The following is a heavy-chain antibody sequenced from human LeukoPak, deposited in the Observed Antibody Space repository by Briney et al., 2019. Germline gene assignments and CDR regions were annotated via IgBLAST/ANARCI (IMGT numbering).Heavy chain of an antibody. Sequence: ASVKVSCKASGYTFTSYAMNWVRQAPGQGLEWMGWINTNTGNPTYAQGFTGRFVFSLDTSVSTAYLQISSLKAEDTAVYYCARVSTVTPDDWFDPWGQGTLVTVSS. V-gene: IGHV7-4-1*02. CDR1: GYTFTSYA. D-gene: IGHD4-17*01. J-gene: IGHJ5*02. CDR3: ARVSTVTPDDWFDP. CDR2: INTNTGNP.